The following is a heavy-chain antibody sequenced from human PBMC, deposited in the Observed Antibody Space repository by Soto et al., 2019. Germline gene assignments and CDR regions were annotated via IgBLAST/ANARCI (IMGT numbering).Heavy chain of an antibody. V-gene: IGHV1-18*01. J-gene: IGHJ5*02. D-gene: IGHD1-26*01. CDR1: GYTFTSYG. CDR3: ARVVGALGHWFDP. CDR2: ISDYNGNT. Sequence: QVQLVQSGGEVKKPGASVKVSCKASGYTFTSYGITWVRQAPGQGLEWMGRISDYNGNTNYAQKRQGRVTMTTDTSTSTAYMELRILRSDDTAVYYCARVVGALGHWFDPWGQGTLVTVSS.